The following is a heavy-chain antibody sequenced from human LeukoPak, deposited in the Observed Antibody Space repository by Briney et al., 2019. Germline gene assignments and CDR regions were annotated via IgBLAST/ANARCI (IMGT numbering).Heavy chain of an antibody. CDR2: ISSSSSYI. D-gene: IGHD5-18*01. V-gene: IGHV3-21*01. Sequence: PGGSLVLSCAASGFTFSSYSMNWVRQAPGKGLEWVSSISSSSSYIYYADSVKGRFTISRDNAKNSLYLQMNSLRAEDTAVYYCAREAVSTAMVTIDYWGQGTLVTVSS. CDR1: GFTFSSYS. J-gene: IGHJ4*02. CDR3: AREAVSTAMVTIDY.